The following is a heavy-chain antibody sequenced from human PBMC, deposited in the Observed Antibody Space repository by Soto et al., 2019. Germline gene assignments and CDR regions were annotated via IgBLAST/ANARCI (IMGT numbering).Heavy chain of an antibody. Sequence: GGSLRLSCAASGFSFTNAWMNWVRQAPGKGLEWVGRIKDKSDGGTADYAASVKGSLTISRDDSKTTLFLQINSLKIEDTGVYYCTTDLRYCTSSSCPVYWGQGTLVTVSS. D-gene: IGHD2-2*01. CDR1: GFSFTNAW. J-gene: IGHJ4*02. CDR2: IKDKSDGGTA. V-gene: IGHV3-15*07. CDR3: TTDLRYCTSSSCPVY.